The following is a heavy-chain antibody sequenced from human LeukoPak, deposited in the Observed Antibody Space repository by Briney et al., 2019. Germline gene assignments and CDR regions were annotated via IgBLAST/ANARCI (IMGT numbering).Heavy chain of an antibody. CDR3: ARGPAANSGNYYAGDY. CDR1: GFTFRSYV. CDR2: INNDGSTT. V-gene: IGHV3-74*01. Sequence: GGSLRLSCAASGFTFRSYVMHWVRQTPGKGLVWVSRINNDGSTTSYADSVKGRFTISRDNAKNTLYLQMNSLKSEDSAAYYCARGPAANSGNYYAGDYWGQGTLVTVSS. J-gene: IGHJ4*02. D-gene: IGHD1-26*01.